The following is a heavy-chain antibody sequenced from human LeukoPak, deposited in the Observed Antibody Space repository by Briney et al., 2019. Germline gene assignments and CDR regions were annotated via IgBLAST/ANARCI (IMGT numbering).Heavy chain of an antibody. CDR3: ARDPSLYCATTSCYDLDY. V-gene: IGHV3-48*04. D-gene: IGHD2-2*01. J-gene: IGHJ4*02. CDR2: INSGSDTI. Sequence: GGSLRLSCAASGFTFSDYSMNWVRQAAGKGLEWVSYINSGSDTIYYTDSVKGRFTISRDNAKNSLYLRMDSLRAEDTAVYYCARDPSLYCATTSCYDLDYWGQGTLVTVSS. CDR1: GFTFSDYS.